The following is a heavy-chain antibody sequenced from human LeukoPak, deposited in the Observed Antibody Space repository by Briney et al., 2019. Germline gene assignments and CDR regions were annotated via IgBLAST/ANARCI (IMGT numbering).Heavy chain of an antibody. Sequence: PGGSLRLSCAASGFTFSGYPIHWVRQAPGKGLEWVAVISYDGSNKYYADSVKGRFTISRDNSKNTLYLQMNSLRAEDTAVYYCARGPPSIFGVVTVPYYFDYWGQGTLVTVSS. CDR3: ARGPPSIFGVVTVPYYFDY. CDR2: ISYDGSNK. D-gene: IGHD3-3*01. J-gene: IGHJ4*02. V-gene: IGHV3-30*04. CDR1: GFTFSGYP.